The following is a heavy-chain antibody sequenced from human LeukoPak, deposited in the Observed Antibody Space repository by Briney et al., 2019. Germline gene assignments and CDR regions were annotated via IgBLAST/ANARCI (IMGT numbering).Heavy chain of an antibody. CDR2: IYYSGGT. J-gene: IGHJ4*02. Sequence: SETLSLTCTVSGGSISSYFWSWIRQPPGKGLEWIGYIYYSGGTDYNPSLKSRVTILVDTSKHQFSLQLSSVTAADTAVYYCARHERNGGYYDYWGQGTLVTVSS. V-gene: IGHV4-59*08. CDR3: ARHERNGGYYDY. D-gene: IGHD3-22*01. CDR1: GGSISSYF.